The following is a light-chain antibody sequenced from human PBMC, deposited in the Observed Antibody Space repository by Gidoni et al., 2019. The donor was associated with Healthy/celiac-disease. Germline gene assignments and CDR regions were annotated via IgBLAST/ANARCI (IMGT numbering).Light chain of an antibody. J-gene: IGLJ3*02. V-gene: IGLV1-44*01. Sequence: QSVLTQPPSASGTPGQRVTISCSGSSSNIVSNTVNWYQQLPGTAPKLLISINNQRPSGVPDLFSGSKSGTSASLAISGLQSEDEADYYCAAWDDSLNGWVFGGGTKLTVL. CDR1: SSNIVSNT. CDR2: INN. CDR3: AAWDDSLNGWV.